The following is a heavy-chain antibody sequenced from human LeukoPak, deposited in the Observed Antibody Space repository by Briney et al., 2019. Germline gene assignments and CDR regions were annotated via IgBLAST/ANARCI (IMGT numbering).Heavy chain of an antibody. CDR1: GGTSSSYA. CDR2: IIPIFGTA. Sequence: SVKVSCKPSGGTSSSYAISWVRQAPGQGLEWMGGIIPIFGTANYAQKFQGRVTITTDESTSTAYMELSSLRSEDTAVYYCATAYCGGDCYATNFDYWGQGTRVTVSS. J-gene: IGHJ4*02. CDR3: ATAYCGGDCYATNFDY. D-gene: IGHD2-21*02. V-gene: IGHV1-69*05.